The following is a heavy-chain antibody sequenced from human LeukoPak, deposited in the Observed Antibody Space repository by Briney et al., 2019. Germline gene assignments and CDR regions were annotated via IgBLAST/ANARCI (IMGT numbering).Heavy chain of an antibody. CDR1: GFTFSSYS. CDR3: ARVKYYDFWSGYTLPDV. V-gene: IGHV3-21*01. J-gene: IGHJ6*02. CDR2: ISSSSSYI. D-gene: IGHD3-3*01. Sequence: GGSLRLSCAASGFTFSSYSMNWVRQAPGKGLGWVSSISSSSSYIYYADSVKGRFTISRDNAKNSLYLQMNSLRAEDTAVYYCARVKYYDFWSGYTLPDVWGQGTTVTVSS.